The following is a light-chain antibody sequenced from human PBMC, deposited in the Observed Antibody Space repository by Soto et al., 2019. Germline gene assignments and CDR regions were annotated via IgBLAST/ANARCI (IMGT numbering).Light chain of an antibody. CDR1: QSVNTH. V-gene: IGKV3-20*01. CDR2: GAS. J-gene: IGKJ1*01. CDR3: QQYADSRT. Sequence: EIVLTQSPGTLSLSPGTRATLSCRASQSVNTHLAWHQQKPGQAPRLLIYGASTRATDIPDRFSGSGSGTDFTLTISRLEPEDLAVYYCQQYADSRTFGQGTKVDIK.